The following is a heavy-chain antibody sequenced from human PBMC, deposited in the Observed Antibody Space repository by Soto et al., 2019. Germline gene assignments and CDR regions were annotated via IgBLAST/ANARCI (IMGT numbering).Heavy chain of an antibody. Sequence: ASVKVSCKASGYTFTIYSISWVRQAPGQGLEWMGWISAYNGNTNYAQKLQGRVTMTRDTSTSTVYMELSSLRSEDTAVYYCARDPNWDSDYWCQGTLVTVSS. CDR1: GYTFTIYS. CDR3: ARDPNWDSDY. D-gene: IGHD1-1*01. V-gene: IGHV1-18*01. CDR2: ISAYNGNT. J-gene: IGHJ4*02.